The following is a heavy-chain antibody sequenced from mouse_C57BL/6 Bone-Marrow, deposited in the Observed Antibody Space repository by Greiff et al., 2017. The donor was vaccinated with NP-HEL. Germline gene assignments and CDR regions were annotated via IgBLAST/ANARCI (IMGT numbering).Heavy chain of an antibody. Sequence: VQLQQSGAELVRPGASVTLSCKASGYTFTDYEMHWVKQTPVHGLEWIGAIDPETGGTAYNQKFKGKAILTADKSSSTAYMVLRSLTSEDSAVYYCTINRRRYAMDYWGQGTSVTVSS. CDR2: IDPETGGT. CDR3: TINRRRYAMDY. J-gene: IGHJ4*01. CDR1: GYTFTDYE. V-gene: IGHV1-15*01.